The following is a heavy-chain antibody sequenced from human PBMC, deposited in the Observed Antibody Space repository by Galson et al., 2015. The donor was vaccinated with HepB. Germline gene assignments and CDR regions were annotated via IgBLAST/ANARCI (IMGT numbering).Heavy chain of an antibody. D-gene: IGHD2-8*01. Sequence: SVKVSCKVSGYTLTELSMHWVRQAPGKGLEWMGGFDPEDGETIYAQKFQGRVTMTEDTSTDTACMELSSLRSEDTAVYYCWCMLGRYYYYGMDVWGQGTTVTVSS. CDR2: FDPEDGET. CDR1: GYTLTELS. V-gene: IGHV1-24*01. J-gene: IGHJ6*02. CDR3: WCMLGRYYYYGMDV.